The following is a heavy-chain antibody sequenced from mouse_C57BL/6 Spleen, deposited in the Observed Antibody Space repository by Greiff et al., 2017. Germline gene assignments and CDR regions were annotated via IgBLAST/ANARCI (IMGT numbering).Heavy chain of an antibody. CDR2: IDPSDSAT. CDR1: GYTFTSYW. Sequence: QVQLQQPGAELVRPGSSVKLSCKASGYTFTSYWMHWVKQRPIQGLEWIGNIDPSDSATHYNQKFKDKATLTVDKSSSTAYMQLSSLTSEDSAVYYCARSTVVPTKDYYAMDYWGQGTSVTVSS. J-gene: IGHJ4*01. V-gene: IGHV1-52*01. D-gene: IGHD1-1*01. CDR3: ARSTVVPTKDYYAMDY.